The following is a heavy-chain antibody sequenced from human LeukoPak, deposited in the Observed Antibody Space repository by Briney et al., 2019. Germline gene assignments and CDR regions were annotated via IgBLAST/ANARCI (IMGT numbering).Heavy chain of an antibody. V-gene: IGHV6-1*01. J-gene: IGHJ4*02. CDR1: GDSVSSNSAA. Sequence: SQTLSLTCAISGDSVSSNSAAWNWIRQSPSRGLEWLGRTYYRSKRYNDYAVSVKSRITINPDTSKNQFSLQLNSVTPEDTAVYYCARAPSHPTVTTLHFDYWGQGTLVTVSS. CDR3: ARAPSHPTVTTLHFDY. CDR2: TYYRSKRYN. D-gene: IGHD4-11*01.